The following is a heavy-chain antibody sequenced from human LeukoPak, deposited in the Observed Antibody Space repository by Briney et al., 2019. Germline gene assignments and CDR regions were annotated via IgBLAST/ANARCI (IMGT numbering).Heavy chain of an antibody. Sequence: PSETLSLTCTVSGGSISSSSYYWGWIRQPPGKGLEWIGSIYYSGSTYYNPSLKSRVTISVDTSKNQFSLKLSSVTAADTAVYYCARERVTLRGYSYGTGAFDIWGQGTMVTVSS. CDR3: ARERVTLRGYSYGTGAFDI. D-gene: IGHD5-18*01. CDR2: IYYSGST. J-gene: IGHJ3*02. V-gene: IGHV4-39*02. CDR1: GGSISSSSYY.